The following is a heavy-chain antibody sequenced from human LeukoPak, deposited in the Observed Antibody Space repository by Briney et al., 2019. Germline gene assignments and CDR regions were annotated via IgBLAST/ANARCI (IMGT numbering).Heavy chain of an antibody. CDR1: GGSISSYY. CDR3: ARSIAALYYYYMDV. Sequence: PSETLSLTCTVSGGSISSYYWSWIRQPPGKGLEWIGYIYYSGSTNYNPSLKSRVTISVDTSKNQFSLKLSSVTAADTAVYYCARSIAALYYYYMDVWGKGTTVTVSS. J-gene: IGHJ6*03. CDR2: IYYSGST. D-gene: IGHD6-6*01. V-gene: IGHV4-59*01.